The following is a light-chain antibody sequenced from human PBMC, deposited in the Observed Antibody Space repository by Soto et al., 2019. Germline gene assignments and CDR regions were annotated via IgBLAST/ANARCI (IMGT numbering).Light chain of an antibody. V-gene: IGKV1-39*01. CDR3: QQSDSYPYT. Sequence: DIQMAQSPSSLSVSVGDIVTITCRASQSITNYLNWYQQKPGKAPKLLVYAASMLQSGVPSRFSGNGSGTDFTLTITSLQPEDFASYYCQQSDSYPYTFGQGTNLEIK. J-gene: IGKJ2*01. CDR2: AAS. CDR1: QSITNY.